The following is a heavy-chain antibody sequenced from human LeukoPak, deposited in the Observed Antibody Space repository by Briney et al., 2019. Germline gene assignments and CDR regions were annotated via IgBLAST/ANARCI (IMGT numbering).Heavy chain of an antibody. V-gene: IGHV4-34*01. J-gene: IGHJ4*02. CDR1: GGSFSGYY. D-gene: IGHD2-2*01. CDR3: ARSRRIVVVPAARSYYFDY. CDR2: INHSGST. Sequence: SETLSLTCAVYGGSFSGYYWSWIRQPPGKGLEWIGEINHSGSTNCNPSLKSRVTISVDTSKNQFSLKLSSVTAADTAVYYCARSRRIVVVPAARSYYFDYWGQGTLVTVSS.